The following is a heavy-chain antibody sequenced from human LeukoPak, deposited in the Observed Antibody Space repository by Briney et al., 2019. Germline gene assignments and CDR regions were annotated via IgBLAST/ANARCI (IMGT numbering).Heavy chain of an antibody. CDR1: GLTFSSYA. V-gene: IGHV3-23*01. CDR2: ISGSGGTT. CDR3: ARAPLFDKRITMVRGVISYRDY. Sequence: GGSLRLSCAASGLTFSSYAMSWVRQAPGKGLEWVSAISGSGGTTYYADSVQGRFTISRDNAKNSLYLQMNSLRAEDTAVYYCARAPLFDKRITMVRGVISYRDYWGQGTLVTVSS. D-gene: IGHD3-10*01. J-gene: IGHJ4*02.